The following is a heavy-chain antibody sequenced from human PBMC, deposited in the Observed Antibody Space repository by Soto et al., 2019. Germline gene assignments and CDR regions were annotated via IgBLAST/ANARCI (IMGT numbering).Heavy chain of an antibody. Sequence: SETLSLTCTVSGGSIRSSSYYWGWIRQPPGKGLEWIGSIYYSGSTYYNPSLKSRVTISVDTSKNQFSLKLSSVTAADTAVYYCASQRGAYYDILTGYYAYGMDVWGQGTTVTVSS. V-gene: IGHV4-39*01. D-gene: IGHD3-9*01. CDR2: IYYSGST. CDR1: GGSIRSSSYY. J-gene: IGHJ6*02. CDR3: ASQRGAYYDILTGYYAYGMDV.